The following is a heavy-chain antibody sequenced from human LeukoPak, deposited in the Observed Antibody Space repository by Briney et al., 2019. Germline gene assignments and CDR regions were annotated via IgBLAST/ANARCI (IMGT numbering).Heavy chain of an antibody. Sequence: GGSLRLSCAASGFTFSNYAMLWVRQAPGKGLEWVAVISYDGSNKYYADSVKGRFTISRDNSKNTLYLQMNSLRAEDTAVYYCAKEQWLVPGDYWGQGTLVTVSS. D-gene: IGHD6-19*01. J-gene: IGHJ4*02. V-gene: IGHV3-30*04. CDR2: ISYDGSNK. CDR3: AKEQWLVPGDY. CDR1: GFTFSNYA.